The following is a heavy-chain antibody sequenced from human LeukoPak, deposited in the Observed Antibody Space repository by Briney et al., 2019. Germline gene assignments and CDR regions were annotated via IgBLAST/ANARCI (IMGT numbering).Heavy chain of an antibody. Sequence: GESLKISCKASGYSFTTYWIGWVRQMPGKGLEWMGMFFPGDSDTIKSPSFQDQVTLSADKSLTTAYLQWRSLRASDTALYYCARGPRGGNWNEALDYWGQGTLVTVS. D-gene: IGHD1-1*01. V-gene: IGHV5-51*01. CDR2: FFPGDSDT. J-gene: IGHJ4*02. CDR3: ARGPRGGNWNEALDY. CDR1: GYSFTTYW.